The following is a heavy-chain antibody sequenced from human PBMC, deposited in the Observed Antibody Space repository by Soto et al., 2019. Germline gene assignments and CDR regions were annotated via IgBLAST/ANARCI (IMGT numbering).Heavy chain of an antibody. J-gene: IGHJ6*02. CDR3: TTEGRYDFPLYYYYYGMDV. Sequence: PGGSLRLSCAASGFTFSNAWVNWVRPAPGKGLEWVGRIKSKTDGGTTDYAAPVKGRFTISRDDSKNTLYLQMNSLKTEDTAVYYCTTEGRYDFPLYYYYYGMDVWGQGTTVTVSS. CDR2: IKSKTDGGTT. CDR1: GFTFSNAW. V-gene: IGHV3-15*07. D-gene: IGHD3-3*01.